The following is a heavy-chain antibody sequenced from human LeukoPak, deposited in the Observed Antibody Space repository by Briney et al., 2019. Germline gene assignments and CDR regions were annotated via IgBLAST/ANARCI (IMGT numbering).Heavy chain of an antibody. J-gene: IGHJ4*02. CDR1: GGSISSSSYY. CDR2: IYYSGST. Sequence: SETLSFTCTVSGGSISSSSYYWSWMRQPPGKWLEWIGSIYYSGSTYYNPSLKSRVTISVDTSKNQFSLKLSSVTAADTAVYYCARGIAIVGATHLDYWGQGTLVTVSS. CDR3: ARGIAIVGATHLDY. V-gene: IGHV4-39*07. D-gene: IGHD1-26*01.